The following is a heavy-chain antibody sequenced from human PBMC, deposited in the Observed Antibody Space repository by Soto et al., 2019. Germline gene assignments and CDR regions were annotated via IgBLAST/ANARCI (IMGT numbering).Heavy chain of an antibody. V-gene: IGHV3-74*01. CDR3: TGPDYYDSSGKYYSGSGPFDI. D-gene: IGHD3-22*01. J-gene: IGHJ3*02. CDR1: GFTFSSYW. CDR2: INSDGSST. Sequence: GGSLRLSCAASGFTFSSYWMHWVRQAPGKGLVWVSRINSDGSSTSYADSVKGRFTISRDNAKNTLYLQMNSLRAEDTAVYYCTGPDYYDSSGKYYSGSGPFDIWGQGTMVTVSS.